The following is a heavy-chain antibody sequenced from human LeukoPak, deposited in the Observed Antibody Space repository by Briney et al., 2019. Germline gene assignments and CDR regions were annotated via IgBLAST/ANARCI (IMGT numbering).Heavy chain of an antibody. Sequence: PSETLSLTCTVSGGSISSYYWSWIRQPPGKGLEWIGYIYYSGSTNYNPSLKSRVTISVDTSKNQFSLKLSSVTAADTAVYYCARGRGYSYGPDNWFDPWGQGTLVTVSS. CDR1: GGSISSYY. V-gene: IGHV4-59*01. CDR2: IYYSGST. D-gene: IGHD5-18*01. CDR3: ARGRGYSYGPDNWFDP. J-gene: IGHJ5*02.